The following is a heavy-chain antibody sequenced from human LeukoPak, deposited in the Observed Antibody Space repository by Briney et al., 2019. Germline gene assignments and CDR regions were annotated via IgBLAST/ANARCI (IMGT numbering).Heavy chain of an antibody. D-gene: IGHD2-2*01. Sequence: GRSLRLSCAASGFIFSDYGMHWVRQAPGKGLDWVAVISYDGSNKYYADSVKGRFTISRDNSKSTLYLQMNSLRAEDTAVYYCAKDSDRCSGTSCYLDYWGQGTLVTVSS. V-gene: IGHV3-30*18. CDR2: ISYDGSNK. CDR1: GFIFSDYG. CDR3: AKDSDRCSGTSCYLDY. J-gene: IGHJ4*02.